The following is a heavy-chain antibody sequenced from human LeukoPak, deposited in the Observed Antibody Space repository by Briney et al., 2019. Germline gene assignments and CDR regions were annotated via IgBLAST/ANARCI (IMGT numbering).Heavy chain of an antibody. CDR2: ISGSGGST. J-gene: IGHJ3*02. CDR3: ARDEVYYYDSSGPPEAGAFDI. D-gene: IGHD3-22*01. CDR1: GFTFSSYA. V-gene: IGHV3-23*01. Sequence: PGGSLRLSCAASGFTFSSYAMSWVRQAPGKGLEWVSAISGSGGSTYYADSVKGRFTISRDNSKNTLYLQMNSLRAEDTAVYYCARDEVYYYDSSGPPEAGAFDIWGQGTMVTVSS.